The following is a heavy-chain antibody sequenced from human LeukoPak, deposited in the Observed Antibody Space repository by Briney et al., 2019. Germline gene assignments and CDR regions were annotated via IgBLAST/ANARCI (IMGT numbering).Heavy chain of an antibody. CDR1: GGSISSYY. CDR3: ARGHGLPIFGVVSYYFHY. V-gene: IGHV4-4*07. J-gene: IGHJ4*01. D-gene: IGHD3-3*01. CDR2: IYTSGSS. Sequence: SENLSLTCTVSGGSISSYYWSWIRQPPGKGLEWIGRIYTSGSSNYNPSLKRRVTMSVDTSKHQISLKLSSVTAAAAVVYYCARGHGLPIFGVVSYYFHY.